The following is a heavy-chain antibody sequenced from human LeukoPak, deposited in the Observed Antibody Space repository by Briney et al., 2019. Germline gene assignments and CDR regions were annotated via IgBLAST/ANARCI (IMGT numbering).Heavy chain of an antibody. CDR3: ARGVVAATLFWFDP. CDR2: VSYSGNT. V-gene: IGHV4-59*01. Sequence: SETLSLTCTVSGGSITNYYWSWIRQPPGKGLEWIGYVSYSGNTNYNSSLKSRVSMSVDTSKNQFSLKLISVTAADTAMYYCARGVVAATLFWFDPWGQGTLVTVSS. D-gene: IGHD2-15*01. J-gene: IGHJ5*02. CDR1: GGSITNYY.